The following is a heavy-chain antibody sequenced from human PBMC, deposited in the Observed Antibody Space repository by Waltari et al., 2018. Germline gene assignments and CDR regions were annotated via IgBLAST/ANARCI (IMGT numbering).Heavy chain of an antibody. J-gene: IGHJ6*02. CDR2: SDPEQEET. V-gene: IGHV1-24*01. Sequence: QVQLVQSGAEVRKPGASVKVSCKVSGYSLSELYMHWVRQDPGKGLGWVGGSDPEQEETVYAQSFQSRVTMTEDTSTDTAYMELSSLGSDDTAVYYCTTDIMLRVFSNVWGQGTTVTVSS. D-gene: IGHD3-16*01. CDR1: GYSLSELY. CDR3: TTDIMLRVFSNV.